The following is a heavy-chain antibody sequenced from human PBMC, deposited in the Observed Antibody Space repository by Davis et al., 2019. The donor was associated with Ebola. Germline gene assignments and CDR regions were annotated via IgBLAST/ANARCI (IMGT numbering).Heavy chain of an antibody. J-gene: IGHJ4*02. CDR2: IKQDGSEK. CDR3: ARDSEYSSSWYLHGVAWDY. Sequence: GESLKISCAASGFTFSGSAMHWVRQASGKGLEWVANIKQDGSEKYYVDSVKGRFTISRDNAKNSLYLQMNSLRAEDTAVYYCARDSEYSSSWYLHGVAWDYWGQGTLVTVSS. D-gene: IGHD6-13*01. CDR1: GFTFSGSA. V-gene: IGHV3-7*01.